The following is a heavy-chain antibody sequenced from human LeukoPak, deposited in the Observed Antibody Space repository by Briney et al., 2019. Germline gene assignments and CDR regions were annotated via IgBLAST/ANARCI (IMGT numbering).Heavy chain of an antibody. J-gene: IGHJ5*02. D-gene: IGHD1-26*01. V-gene: IGHV1-46*01. CDR2: INPSGGST. CDR3: ARGGVGATTYVWFDP. Sequence: ASVKVSCKASGYTFTNHYIHWVRQAPGQGLECMGIINPSGGSTSYAQKFQGRVTMTRDMSTSTVYMELSGLRSEDTAVYYCARGGVGATTYVWFDPWGQGTLVTVSS. CDR1: GYTFTNHY.